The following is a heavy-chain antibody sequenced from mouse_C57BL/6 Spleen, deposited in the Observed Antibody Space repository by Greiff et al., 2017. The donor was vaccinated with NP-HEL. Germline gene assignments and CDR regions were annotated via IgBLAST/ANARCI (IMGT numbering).Heavy chain of an antibody. Sequence: VQLQQSGPELVKPGASVKISCKASGYAFSSSWMNWVKQRPGKGLEWIGRIYPGDGDTNYNGKFKGKATLTADKSSSTAYMQRSSLTSEDSAVYFCARYYYGSSYWYFYVWGTGTTVTVSS. CDR2: IYPGDGDT. J-gene: IGHJ1*03. CDR3: ARYYYGSSYWYFYV. D-gene: IGHD1-1*01. V-gene: IGHV1-82*01. CDR1: GYAFSSSW.